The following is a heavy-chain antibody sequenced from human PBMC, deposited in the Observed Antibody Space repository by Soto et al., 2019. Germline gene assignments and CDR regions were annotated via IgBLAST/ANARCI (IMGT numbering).Heavy chain of an antibody. J-gene: IGHJ5*02. D-gene: IGHD6-13*01. CDR1: GGNFSSYA. V-gene: IGHV1-69*01. CDR3: GSARGISWYNWFDP. CDR2: IVPLFGTT. Sequence: QAQLVQSGAELKKPGSSVKVSCKASGGNFSSYAISWLRQAPGQGLEWMGGIVPLFGTTNYAQKFKGRLMITADESTTTAYIELSRLRFEDTALYSCGSARGISWYNWFDPWCQGRPVTVDS.